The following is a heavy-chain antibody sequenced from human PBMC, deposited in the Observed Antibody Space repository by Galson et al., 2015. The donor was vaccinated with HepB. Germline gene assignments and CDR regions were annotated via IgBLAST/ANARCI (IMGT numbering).Heavy chain of an antibody. J-gene: IGHJ6*02. CDR2: ISSSSTYI. D-gene: IGHD2-2*01. V-gene: IGHV3-21*04. CDR3: ARDVVVIPAAMGGLGPNYYYGMDV. CDR1: GFTFSSYT. Sequence: SLRLSCAASGFTFSSYTIHWVRQAPGKGLEWVSSISSSSTYIYYGDSVKGRFTISRDNAKNSVSLQMNSLRAEDTAVYYCARDVVVIPAAMGGLGPNYYYGMDVWGQGTTVTVSS.